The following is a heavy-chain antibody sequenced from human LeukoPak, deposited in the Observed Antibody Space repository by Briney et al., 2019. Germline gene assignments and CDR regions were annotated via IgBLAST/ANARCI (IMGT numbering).Heavy chain of an antibody. D-gene: IGHD3-3*01. V-gene: IGHV4-30-4*01. CDR2: IYYSGST. J-gene: IGHJ5*02. Sequence: PSQTLSLTCTVSGGSISSGDYYWSWIRQPPGKGLEWIGYIYYSGSTYYNPSLKSRVTISVDTSKNQFSLKLSSVTAADTAVYYCARVSPAGFFLEWLAGFGNWFDPWGQGTLVTVSS. CDR1: GGSISSGDYY. CDR3: ARVSPAGFFLEWLAGFGNWFDP.